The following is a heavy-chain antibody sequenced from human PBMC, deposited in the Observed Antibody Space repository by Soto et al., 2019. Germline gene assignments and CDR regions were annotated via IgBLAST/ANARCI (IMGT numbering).Heavy chain of an antibody. CDR3: AKTWELLIGFWFDP. J-gene: IGHJ5*02. CDR1: GFTFSSYA. CDR2: ISDSGGST. V-gene: IGHV3-23*01. Sequence: GGSLRLSCAASGFTFSSYAMSWVRQAPGKGLEWVSAISDSGGSTYYADSVKGRFTISRDNSKNTLYLQMNSLRAEDTAVYYCAKTWELLIGFWFDPWGQGTLVTVSS. D-gene: IGHD1-26*01.